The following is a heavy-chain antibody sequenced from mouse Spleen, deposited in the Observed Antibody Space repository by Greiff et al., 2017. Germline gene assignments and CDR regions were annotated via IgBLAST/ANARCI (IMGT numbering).Heavy chain of an antibody. Sequence: QVQLKESGPELVKPGASVKLSCKASGYTFTSYDINWVKQRPGQGLEWIGWIYPRDGSTKYNEKFKGKATLTVDTSSSTAYMELHSLTSEDSAVYFCASYYYGSSHYYAMDYWGQGTSVTVSS. CDR1: GYTFTSYD. J-gene: IGHJ4*01. D-gene: IGHD1-1*01. CDR2: IYPRDGST. V-gene: IGHV1-85*01. CDR3: ASYYYGSSHYYAMDY.